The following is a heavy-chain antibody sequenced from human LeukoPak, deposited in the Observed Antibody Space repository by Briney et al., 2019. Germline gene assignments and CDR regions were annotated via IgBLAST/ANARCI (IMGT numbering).Heavy chain of an antibody. CDR2: IWDDGSKE. J-gene: IGHJ4*02. D-gene: IGHD6-19*01. CDR3: ARDLGSSGWWHY. V-gene: IGHV3-33*08. CDR1: GFRFSSHW. Sequence: GGSLRLSCAASGFRFSSHWMSWVRQAPGKGLEWLALIWDDGSKEKYADSVKGRFTISRDNSKNTLYLQMNSLRAEDTAVYYCARDLGSSGWWHYWGQGTLVTVSS.